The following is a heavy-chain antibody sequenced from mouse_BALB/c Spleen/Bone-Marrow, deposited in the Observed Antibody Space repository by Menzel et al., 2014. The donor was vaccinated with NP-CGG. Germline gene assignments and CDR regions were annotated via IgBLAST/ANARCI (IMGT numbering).Heavy chain of an antibody. V-gene: IGHV14-3*02. Sequence: VQLQQSGAELVQPGASVKLSCTASGFNIKDTYMRWVKQRPEQGLEWIGRIDPANGNTKYDPKFQGKATITAGTSSNTAYLQLSSLTSEDTAVYYCARYRLGTYFDYWGQGTTLTVSS. CDR2: IDPANGNT. CDR1: GFNIKDTY. D-gene: IGHD1-2*01. CDR3: ARYRLGTYFDY. J-gene: IGHJ2*01.